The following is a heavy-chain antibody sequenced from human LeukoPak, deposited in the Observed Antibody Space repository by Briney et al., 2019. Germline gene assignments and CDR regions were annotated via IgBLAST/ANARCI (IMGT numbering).Heavy chain of an antibody. CDR1: GGSISSYY. V-gene: IGHV4-59*01. J-gene: IGHJ6*03. Sequence: PSETLSLTCTVSGGSISSYYWSWIRQPPGKGLEWIGYIYYSGSTNYNPPLKSRVTISVDTSKNQFSLKLSSVTAADTAVYYCARAPLGYCSSTSCYGDYYYYMDVWGKGTTVTVSS. D-gene: IGHD2-2*01. CDR2: IYYSGST. CDR3: ARAPLGYCSSTSCYGDYYYYMDV.